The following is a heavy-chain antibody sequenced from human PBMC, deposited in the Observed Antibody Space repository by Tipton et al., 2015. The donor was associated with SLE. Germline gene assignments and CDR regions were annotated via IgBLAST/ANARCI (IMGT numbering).Heavy chain of an antibody. CDR1: GGSFSDYY. Sequence: TLSLTCAVYGGSFSDYYWSWIRQTPGEGLEWIGEINHTGGTYYNPSLKSRVTISVDTSKNQFSLKLSSVTAADTAVYYCARPLEMATITVAFDYWGQGTLVTVSS. D-gene: IGHD5-24*01. CDR2: INHTGGT. CDR3: ARPLEMATITVAFDY. V-gene: IGHV4-34*01. J-gene: IGHJ4*02.